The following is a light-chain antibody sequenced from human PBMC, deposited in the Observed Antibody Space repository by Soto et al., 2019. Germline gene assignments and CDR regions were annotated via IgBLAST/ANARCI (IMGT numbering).Light chain of an antibody. CDR3: QQRRNWPPMYT. CDR1: QSVSSY. CDR2: DAS. V-gene: IGKV3-11*01. Sequence: EIVLTQSPATLSLSPGERATLSCRASQSVSSYLAWYQQKPGQAPRLLIYDASNRATGIPARFSGSGSGTDFTRTISSLEPEDFAVYYCQQRRNWPPMYTFGQGTKLEIK. J-gene: IGKJ2*01.